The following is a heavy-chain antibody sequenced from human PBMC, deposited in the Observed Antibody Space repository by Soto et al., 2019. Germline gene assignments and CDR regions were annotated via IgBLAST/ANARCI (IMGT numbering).Heavy chain of an antibody. J-gene: IGHJ5*02. CDR3: ARGYSRSGSYNWFDP. V-gene: IGHV4-31*03. D-gene: IGHD3-10*01. Sequence: QVQLQESGPGLVKPSQTLSLTCSVSGGSISSGGYYWTWLRQHPQKGLEWIGHVYYSTSTYYNPPFNTRATISEATSKNQFPLKLSSVTAADTAVYYCARGYSRSGSYNWFDPWGQGTLVTVSS. CDR2: VYYSTST. CDR1: GGSISSGGYY.